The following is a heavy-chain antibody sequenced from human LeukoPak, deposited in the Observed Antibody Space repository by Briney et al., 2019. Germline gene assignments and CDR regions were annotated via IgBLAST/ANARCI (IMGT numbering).Heavy chain of an antibody. V-gene: IGHV3-48*04. CDR3: ARDLGYSSSWYWEGALFWVGSHY. D-gene: IGHD6-13*01. Sequence: GGSLRLSCAASGFTFSSYAMSWVRQAPRKGLEWVSYISSSSSTIYYADSVKGRFTISRDNAKNSLYLQMNSLRAEDTAVYYCARDLGYSSSWYWEGALFWVGSHYWGQGTLVTVSS. CDR2: ISSSSSTI. J-gene: IGHJ4*02. CDR1: GFTFSSYA.